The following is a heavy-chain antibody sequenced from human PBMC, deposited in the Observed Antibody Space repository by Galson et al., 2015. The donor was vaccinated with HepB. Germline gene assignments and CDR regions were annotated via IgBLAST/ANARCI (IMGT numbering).Heavy chain of an antibody. CDR3: ARDRDGYNWNYYYGMDV. Sequence: SLRLSCAASGFTFSSYSMNWVRQAPGKGLEWVSSISSSSSYIYYADSVKGRFTISRDNAKNSLYLQMNSLRAEDTAVYYCARDRDGYNWNYYYGMDVWGQGTTVTVSS. CDR2: ISSSSSYI. J-gene: IGHJ6*02. D-gene: IGHD5-24*01. V-gene: IGHV3-21*01. CDR1: GFTFSSYS.